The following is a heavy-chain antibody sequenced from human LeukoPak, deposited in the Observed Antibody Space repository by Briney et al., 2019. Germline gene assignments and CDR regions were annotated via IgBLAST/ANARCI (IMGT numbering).Heavy chain of an antibody. D-gene: IGHD1-26*01. Sequence: SDTLSLTCTVSGRSISSSTYYWGLIPQPPAKGLEWFGRLCYSGSIYYKPSLKSCVTISVDTSKNQFSLKLSSVTAADTAVYYCARGATRGERLGWFDPWGQGTLVTVSS. CDR1: GRSISSSTYY. CDR2: LCYSGSI. J-gene: IGHJ5*02. CDR3: ARGATRGERLGWFDP. V-gene: IGHV4-39*01.